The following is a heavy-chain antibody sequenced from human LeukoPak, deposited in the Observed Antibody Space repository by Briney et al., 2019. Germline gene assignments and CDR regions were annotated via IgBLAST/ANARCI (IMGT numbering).Heavy chain of an antibody. CDR2: IYYRSKWYS. CDR1: GDSVSGNRTT. Sequence: SQTLSLTCAISGDSVSGNRTTWNWLRQSPSRGLEWLGRIYYRSKWYSDYAVSVKGRITINPDTSKNQFSLKLSSVTAADTAVYYCARGRHYYGSGSYHPFRAFDIWGQGTMVTVSS. CDR3: ARGRHYYGSGSYHPFRAFDI. V-gene: IGHV6-1*01. J-gene: IGHJ3*02. D-gene: IGHD3-10*01.